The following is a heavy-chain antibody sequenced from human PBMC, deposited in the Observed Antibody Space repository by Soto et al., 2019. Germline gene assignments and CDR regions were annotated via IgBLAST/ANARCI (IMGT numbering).Heavy chain of an antibody. J-gene: IGHJ6*02. D-gene: IGHD2-21*02. Sequence: SGATLVNPAQTLTLTCTFSGLAHTYIGEGVGWIRQPPGKALEWLALVYWDDDKRYNPSLRSRLTITKDTSKKQVVLTMTNMDPVDTATYYCVQSRCGGDCLTFYSSHAYYGLDVWGQGTTVTVSS. V-gene: IGHV2-5*02. CDR3: VQSRCGGDCLTFYSSHAYYGLDV. CDR1: GLAHTYIGEG. CDR2: VYWDDDK.